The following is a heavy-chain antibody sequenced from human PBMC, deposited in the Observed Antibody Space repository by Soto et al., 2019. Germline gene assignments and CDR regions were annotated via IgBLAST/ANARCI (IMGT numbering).Heavy chain of an antibody. V-gene: IGHV3-7*01. CDR3: ARLAVTLVRGVITLYYYGMNV. Sequence: VQLVESGGGLVQPGGSLRLSCAASGFTFTSYWMTWVRQAPGKGLEWVANIKQDGGEKYYVDSVKGRFTISRDNAKNSVFLQMNSLRAEDTAVYYCARLAVTLVRGVITLYYYGMNVWGQGTTVIVSS. J-gene: IGHJ6*02. CDR1: GFTFTSYW. D-gene: IGHD3-10*01. CDR2: IKQDGGEK.